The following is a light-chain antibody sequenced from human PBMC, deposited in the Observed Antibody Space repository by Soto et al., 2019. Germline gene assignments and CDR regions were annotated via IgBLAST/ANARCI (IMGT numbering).Light chain of an antibody. Sequence: EIVMTQSPATLSASPGERATLSCRASQSVSSNLAWYQQKPGQAPRLLIYGASIRATGIPARFSGSGSGTEFTLTISSLQSEDFAVYYCQQYNNWPPGNTFGQGTKLEIK. CDR2: GAS. CDR1: QSVSSN. CDR3: QQYNNWPPGNT. J-gene: IGKJ2*01. V-gene: IGKV3D-15*01.